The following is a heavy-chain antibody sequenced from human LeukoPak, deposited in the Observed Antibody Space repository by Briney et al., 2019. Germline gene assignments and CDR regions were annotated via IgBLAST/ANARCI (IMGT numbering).Heavy chain of an antibody. CDR2: INPSGGST. CDR1: GYTFTSYY. Sequence: ASVKVSCKASGYTFTSYYMHWVRQVPGQGLEWMGIINPSGGSTSYAQKFQGRVTMTRDTSTSTVYMELSSLRSEDTAVYYCARDPVTIFGVNYYMDVWGKGTTVTVSS. V-gene: IGHV1-46*01. D-gene: IGHD3-3*01. J-gene: IGHJ6*03. CDR3: ARDPVTIFGVNYYMDV.